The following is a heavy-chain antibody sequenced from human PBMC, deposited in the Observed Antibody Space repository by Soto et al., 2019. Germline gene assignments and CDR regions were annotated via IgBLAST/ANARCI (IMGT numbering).Heavy chain of an antibody. J-gene: IGHJ6*03. CDR3: ASYHYFDFWIGSRHYMDA. D-gene: IGHD3-3*01. Sequence: QVHLEQWGAGLLKPSETLSLTCAVYGGSLSGYFWSWVRQSPGKGLEWIGEINHSGSTNYNPSLKSRAIISADTSKHQFSLRLSSVTAADSGIYYCASYHYFDFWIGSRHYMDAWGRGTTVTVSS. CDR2: INHSGST. CDR1: GGSLSGYF. V-gene: IGHV4-34*01.